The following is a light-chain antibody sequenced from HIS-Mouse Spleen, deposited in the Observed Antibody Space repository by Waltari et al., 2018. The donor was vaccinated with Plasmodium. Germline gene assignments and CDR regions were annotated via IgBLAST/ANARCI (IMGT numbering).Light chain of an antibody. CDR1: ALPTKY. J-gene: IGLJ3*02. V-gene: IGLV3-10*01. CDR2: EDS. CDR3: YSTDSSGNHRV. Sequence: SYELTQPPSVSVSPGQTARQPCPGDALPTKYAYWYRQKSGQAPVLVIYEDSKRPSGIPERFSGSSSGTMATLTISGAQVEDEADYYCYSTDSSGNHRVFGGGTKLTVL.